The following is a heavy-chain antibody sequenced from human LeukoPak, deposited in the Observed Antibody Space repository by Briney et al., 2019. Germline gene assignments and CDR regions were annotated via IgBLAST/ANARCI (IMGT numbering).Heavy chain of an antibody. J-gene: IGHJ6*03. CDR3: ARQTMIRGGNPSYYYYYYMDV. CDR1: GYTFATYG. CDR2: ISNYNGNT. D-gene: IGHD3-10*01. V-gene: IGHV1-18*01. Sequence: ASVKVSCKASGYTFATYGVSWVRQAPGQGLEFMAWISNYNGNTNYAQNLQGRVTMTTDTSTSTAYMELRSLRSDDTAVYYCARQTMIRGGNPSYYYYYYMDVWGKGTTVTVSS.